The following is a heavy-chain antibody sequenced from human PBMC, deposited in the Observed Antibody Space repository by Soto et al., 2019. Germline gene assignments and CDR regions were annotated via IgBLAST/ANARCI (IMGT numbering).Heavy chain of an antibody. Sequence: GGSLRLSCAASGFTFSSYAMSWVRQAPGKGLEWVSAISGSGGSTYYADSVKGRFTISRDNSKNTLYLQMNSLRAEDTAVYYSAKDLRWSKSPVDAFDIWGQGTMVTVSS. J-gene: IGHJ3*02. CDR1: GFTFSSYA. CDR3: AKDLRWSKSPVDAFDI. CDR2: ISGSGGST. V-gene: IGHV3-23*01. D-gene: IGHD2-15*01.